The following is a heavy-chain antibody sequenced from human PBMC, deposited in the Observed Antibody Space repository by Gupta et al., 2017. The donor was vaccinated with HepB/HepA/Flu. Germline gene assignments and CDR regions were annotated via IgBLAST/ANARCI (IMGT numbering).Heavy chain of an antibody. Sequence: QVQLAASGGGVVQRGSILSLSCAGPGFPFSGTGMHWSRQAPGKGLEWVAVILYDEGNKYYADSVKGRFNISRDNSKNMLYLQMNSLRDEDTAVYYCARDGQGNYWYFDLWGRGTLVTVSS. CDR1: GFPFSGTG. V-gene: IGHV3-33*01. D-gene: IGHD4-23*01. CDR3: ARDGQGNYWYFDL. CDR2: ILYDEGNK. J-gene: IGHJ2*01.